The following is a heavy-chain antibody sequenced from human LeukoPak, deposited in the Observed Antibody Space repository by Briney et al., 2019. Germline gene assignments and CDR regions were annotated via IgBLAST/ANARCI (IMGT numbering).Heavy chain of an antibody. J-gene: IGHJ4*02. CDR3: ARRSNDYDSSAYYH. Sequence: SVKVSCKASGYTFTNYDTNWVRQATGQGLEWMGWMNPNSGNTGYAQKFQGRVTITRDTSISTACMELSSLRSEDTAVYYCARRSNDYDSSAYYHWGQGTLVTVSS. V-gene: IGHV1-8*03. CDR1: GYTFTNYD. CDR2: MNPNSGNT. D-gene: IGHD3-22*01.